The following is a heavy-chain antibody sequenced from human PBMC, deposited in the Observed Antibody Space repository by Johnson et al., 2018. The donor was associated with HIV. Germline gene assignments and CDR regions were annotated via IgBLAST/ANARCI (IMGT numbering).Heavy chain of an antibody. V-gene: IGHV3-23*04. D-gene: IGHD3-3*02. J-gene: IGHJ3*02. CDR2: ISGSGSNT. CDR1: GFTFSSYA. CDR3: TTDSPIRSFDI. Sequence: VKLVESGGGLVQPGGSLRLSCAASGFTFSSYAMSWVRQAPGKGLEWVSIISGSGSNTYYADSVKGRITITRDDSKNTLYLQMNSPKTEDTAVYYCTTDSPIRSFDIWGQGTMVTVAS.